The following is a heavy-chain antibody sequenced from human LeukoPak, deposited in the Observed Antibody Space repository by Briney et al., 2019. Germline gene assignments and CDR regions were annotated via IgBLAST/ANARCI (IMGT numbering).Heavy chain of an antibody. CDR2: IYSGGST. CDR3: ARDNVWGRPYYYMDV. J-gene: IGHJ6*03. V-gene: IGHV3-66*02. Sequence: TGGSLRLSCAASGFTVSSNYMSWVRKAQGKGLEWVSVIYSGGSTYYADSVKGRFTISRDNSKNTLYLQMNSLRAEDTAVYYCARDNVWGRPYYYMDVWGKGTTVTVSS. CDR1: GFTVSSNY. D-gene: IGHD5/OR15-5a*01.